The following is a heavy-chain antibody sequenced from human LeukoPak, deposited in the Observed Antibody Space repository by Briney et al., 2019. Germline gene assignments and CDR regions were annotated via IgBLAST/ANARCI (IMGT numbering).Heavy chain of an antibody. CDR2: ITSSSITI. V-gene: IGHV3-48*02. CDR3: ARDSPDGDYPFDY. CDR1: GFTFSSYS. Sequence: GGSLRLSCAASGFTFSSYSMNWVRQAPGKGLEWVSYITSSSITIYYADSVKGRFTISRDNAKNSLYLQMNSLRDEDTAVYYCARDSPDGDYPFDYWGQGTLVTVSS. D-gene: IGHD4-17*01. J-gene: IGHJ4*02.